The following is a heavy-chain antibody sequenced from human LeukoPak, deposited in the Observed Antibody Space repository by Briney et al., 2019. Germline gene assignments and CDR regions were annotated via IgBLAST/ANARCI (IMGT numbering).Heavy chain of an antibody. D-gene: IGHD2-2*01. J-gene: IGHJ4*02. V-gene: IGHV4-39*01. CDR2: IYSSGSS. CDR3: ARHGADIVVVPSGSIVY. Sequence: SETLCLTCTVSGGSISSSTYYWGWIRQPPGKGLEWIGGIYSSGSSYYNPSLKSRVTISVDTSKNQFSLKLSSVTAADTAVYYCARHGADIVVVPSGSIVYWGQGTLVTVSS. CDR1: GGSISSSTYY.